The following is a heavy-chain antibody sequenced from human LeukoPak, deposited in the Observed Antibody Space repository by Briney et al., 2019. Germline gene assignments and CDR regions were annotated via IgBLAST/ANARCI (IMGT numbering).Heavy chain of an antibody. J-gene: IGHJ4*02. Sequence: GGSLRLSCAASEFTFSSYSMNWVRQAPGKGLEWVSYITNSGNPKSYADSVKGRFTISRDNTKNSLYLQMNGLRAEDTAVYYCAGSLGPLTEYWGQGTLVTVSS. CDR2: ITNSGNPK. D-gene: IGHD7-27*01. V-gene: IGHV3-48*01. CDR3: AGSLGPLTEY. CDR1: EFTFSSYS.